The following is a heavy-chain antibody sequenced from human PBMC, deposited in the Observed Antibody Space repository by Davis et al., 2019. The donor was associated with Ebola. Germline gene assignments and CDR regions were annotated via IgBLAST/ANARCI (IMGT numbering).Heavy chain of an antibody. Sequence: SETLSLTCTLSGGSISGYYLTWIRQPPGKGLEWIGSIYYSGSAYYNPSLKSRLTISVDTSRNQFSLKLTSVTAADTAVYYCARHLQHYDWGSRRYVPLYYFDYWGQGTLVTVSS. J-gene: IGHJ4*02. V-gene: IGHV4-59*05. CDR2: IYYSGSA. CDR1: GGSISGYY. D-gene: IGHD3-16*02. CDR3: ARHLQHYDWGSRRYVPLYYFDY.